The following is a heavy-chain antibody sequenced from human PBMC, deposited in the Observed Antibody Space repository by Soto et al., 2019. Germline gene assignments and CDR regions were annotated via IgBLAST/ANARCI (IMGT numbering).Heavy chain of an antibody. CDR2: IYPHDSDT. V-gene: IGHV5-51*01. CDR1: GYNFHTYW. Sequence: GESLKISCKGSGYNFHTYWIAWVRQMPGKGLEGMGFIYPHDSDTRYSPSFRGQVTISADKSINTAYLQWTSLKASDTAIYFCARPTDYHYGMQVWGQGTTVTVSS. J-gene: IGHJ6*02. D-gene: IGHD4-17*01. CDR3: ARPTDYHYGMQV.